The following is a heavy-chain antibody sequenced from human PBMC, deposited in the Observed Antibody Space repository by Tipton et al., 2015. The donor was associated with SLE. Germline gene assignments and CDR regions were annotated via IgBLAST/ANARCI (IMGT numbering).Heavy chain of an antibody. D-gene: IGHD3-22*01. CDR1: GFTFDDYT. V-gene: IGHV3-43*01. J-gene: IGHJ4*02. Sequence: GSLRLSCAASGFTFDDYTMHWVRQAPGKGLEWVSLISWDGGSKYYADSVKGRFTISRDNSKNTLYLQMNSLRAEGTAVYYCARDDYYDSSYFDYWGQGTLVTVSS. CDR3: ARDDYYDSSYFDY. CDR2: ISWDGGSK.